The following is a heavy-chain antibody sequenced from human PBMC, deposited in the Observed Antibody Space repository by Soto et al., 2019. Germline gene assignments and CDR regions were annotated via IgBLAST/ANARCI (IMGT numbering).Heavy chain of an antibody. V-gene: IGHV3-33*01. D-gene: IGHD6-19*01. Sequence: QVQLVESGGGVVQPGRSLRLSCAASGFTFSSYGMHWVCQAPGKGMEWVAVIWYDGSNKYYADSVKGRFTISRDNSKNTLHLQMHSLTAQDTAVYYCARDQNSSGWYFGFDHWGQGTLVTVSS. J-gene: IGHJ4*02. CDR2: IWYDGSNK. CDR3: ARDQNSSGWYFGFDH. CDR1: GFTFSSYG.